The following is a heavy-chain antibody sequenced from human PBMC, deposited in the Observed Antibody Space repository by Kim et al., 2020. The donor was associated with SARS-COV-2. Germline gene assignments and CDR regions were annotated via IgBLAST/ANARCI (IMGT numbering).Heavy chain of an antibody. J-gene: IGHJ4*02. Sequence: GGSLRLSCAASGFTFSNAWMSWVRQATGKGLEWVGRIKSKTDGGTTDYAAPVKGRFTISRDDSKNTLYLQMNSLKTEDTAVYYCTTAVWFGEFAFDYWGQGTLVTVSS. CDR2: IKSKTDGGTT. D-gene: IGHD3-10*01. CDR3: TTAVWFGEFAFDY. V-gene: IGHV3-15*01. CDR1: GFTFSNAW.